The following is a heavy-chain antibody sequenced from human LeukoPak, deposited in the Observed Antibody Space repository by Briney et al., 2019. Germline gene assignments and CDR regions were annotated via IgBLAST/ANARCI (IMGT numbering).Heavy chain of an antibody. CDR3: AKDVVSTSCYYFDY. CDR2: ISGSGGST. V-gene: IGHV3-23*01. J-gene: IGHJ4*02. CDR1: GFTFSSFP. D-gene: IGHD2-2*01. Sequence: GGSLSSSWQASGFTFSSFPMSWVGQAPGKGLEWVSAISGSGGSTYYADSVKGRFTISRDNSKNTLYLQMNSLRAEDTAVYYCAKDVVSTSCYYFDYWGQGTLVTVSS.